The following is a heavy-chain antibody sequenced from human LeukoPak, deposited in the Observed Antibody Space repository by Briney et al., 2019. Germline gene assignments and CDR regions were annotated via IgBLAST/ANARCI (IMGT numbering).Heavy chain of an antibody. CDR2: MNPNSGNT. J-gene: IGHJ6*03. CDR3: ARGQSVVANYYYYMDV. D-gene: IGHD5-12*01. CDR1: GYTFTSYD. V-gene: IGHV1-8*02. Sequence: GASVKVSCKASGYTFTSYDINWVRQATGQGLEWMGWMNPNSGNTGYAQKFQGRVTMTRDTSISTAYMELSRLRSDDTAVYYCARGQSVVANYYYYMDVWGKGTTVTISS.